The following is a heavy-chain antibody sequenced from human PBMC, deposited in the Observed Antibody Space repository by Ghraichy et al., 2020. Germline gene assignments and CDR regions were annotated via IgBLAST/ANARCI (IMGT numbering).Heavy chain of an antibody. J-gene: IGHJ3*02. D-gene: IGHD2/OR15-2a*01. CDR2: IKQDGSEK. CDR3: ARRSNRAFDI. Sequence: GGSLRLSCAASGFTFGSYWMTWVRQAPGKGLEWVANIKQDGSEKYYVDSVKGRFTISRDNAKNSLNLQMDSLRAEDSAVYYCARRSNRAFDIWGQGTMVTVSS. CDR1: GFTFGSYW. V-gene: IGHV3-7*01.